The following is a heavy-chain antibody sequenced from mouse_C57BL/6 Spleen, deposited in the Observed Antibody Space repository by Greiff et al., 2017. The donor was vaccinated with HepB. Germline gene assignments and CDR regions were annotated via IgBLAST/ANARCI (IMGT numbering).Heavy chain of an antibody. Sequence: QVQLKQSGPELVKPGASVKISCKASGYAFSSSWMNWVKQRPGKGLEWIGRIYPGDGDTNYNGKFKGKATLTADKSSSTAYMQLSSLTSEDSAVYFCARWYDYDGDYWGQGTTLTVSS. CDR2: IYPGDGDT. V-gene: IGHV1-82*01. CDR1: GYAFSSSW. J-gene: IGHJ2*01. D-gene: IGHD2-4*01. CDR3: ARWYDYDGDY.